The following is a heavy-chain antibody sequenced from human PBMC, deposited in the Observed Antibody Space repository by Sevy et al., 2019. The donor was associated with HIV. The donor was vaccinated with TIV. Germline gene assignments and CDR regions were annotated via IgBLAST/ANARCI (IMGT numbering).Heavy chain of an antibody. D-gene: IGHD3-10*01. CDR1: IDSISSYS. Sequence: SETLSLTCTVSIDSISSYSWSWIRQPPGKGLEWIGHVYNTGTTNYNPSLKSRVTISVDTSKNQISLKLNSVTAADTAVYYCARAKYYSSGTSHYTDLWGKGTTVTVSS. V-gene: IGHV4-59*01. CDR2: VYNTGTT. CDR3: ARAKYYSSGTSHYTDL. J-gene: IGHJ6*03.